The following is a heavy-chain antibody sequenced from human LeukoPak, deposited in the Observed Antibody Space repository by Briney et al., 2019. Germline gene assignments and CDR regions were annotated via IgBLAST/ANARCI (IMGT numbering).Heavy chain of an antibody. V-gene: IGHV3-30*18. J-gene: IGHJ4*02. D-gene: IGHD6-19*01. Sequence: TGGSLRLSCAASGFTFSSYGMHWVRQAPGKGLEWVAVISYDGSNKYYADSVKGRFTISRDNSKNTLYLQMNSLRAEDTAVYYCAKDKSRSGWSTALDYWGQGTLVTVSS. CDR3: AKDKSRSGWSTALDY. CDR2: ISYDGSNK. CDR1: GFTFSSYG.